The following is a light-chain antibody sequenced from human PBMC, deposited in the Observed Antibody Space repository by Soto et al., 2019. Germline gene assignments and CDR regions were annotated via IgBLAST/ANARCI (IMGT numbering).Light chain of an antibody. J-gene: IGLJ2*01. CDR1: KLGDKY. Sequence: SYELTQPPSVSVSPGQTASITCSGDKLGDKYACWYQQKPGQSPVLVIYQDSKRPSGIPERFSGSNSGNTATLTISRTQAMDEADYYCQAWDSSKVVFGGGTKVTVL. CDR3: QAWDSSKVV. CDR2: QDS. V-gene: IGLV3-1*01.